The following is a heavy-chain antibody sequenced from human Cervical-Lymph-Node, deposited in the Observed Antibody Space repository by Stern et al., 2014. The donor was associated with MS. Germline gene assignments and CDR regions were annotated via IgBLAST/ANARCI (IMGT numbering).Heavy chain of an antibody. D-gene: IGHD5-18*01. CDR1: GYTFTRYG. CDR3: ARGGGGYSYGLDY. Sequence: VPLLESGAEVRKPGASVKVSCKASGYTFTRYGIHWVRQAPGQRLEWMGWSNAGHGNTKYSQEFQGRVTITRDTSASTAYMELGSLRSEDMAVYYCARGGGGYSYGLDYWGQGTLVTVSS. V-gene: IGHV1-3*02. J-gene: IGHJ4*02. CDR2: SNAGHGNT.